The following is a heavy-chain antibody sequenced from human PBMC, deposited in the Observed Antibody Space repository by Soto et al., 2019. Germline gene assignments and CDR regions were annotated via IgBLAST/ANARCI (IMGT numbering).Heavy chain of an antibody. CDR2: IRGSGGGT. CDR1: GFPFSMFA. CDR3: AKASGRVHYGMHV. V-gene: IGHV3-23*01. Sequence: EVQVLESGGGSVQPGGSLRLSCAASGFPFSMFAMNWVRQAPGKGLERVSGIRGSGGGTYYADSVKGRFTISRDDSRNMLYLEMNTLRGEDTAVYYCAKASGRVHYGMHVWGQGTTVTVSS. J-gene: IGHJ6*02. D-gene: IGHD3-10*01.